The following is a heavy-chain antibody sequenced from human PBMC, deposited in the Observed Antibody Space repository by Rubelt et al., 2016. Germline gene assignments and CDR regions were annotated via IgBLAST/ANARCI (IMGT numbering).Heavy chain of an antibody. CDR3: ATTIAIRPYYFDY. D-gene: IGHD6-6*01. Sequence: QVQLVQSGAEVKKPGASVKVSCKASGYTFTGYYMHWVRQAPGQGLEWMGWINPNSGGTNYAPKFQGRATMTRDTSISTAYMELSRLRSEDTAVYYCATTIAIRPYYFDYWGQGTLVTVSS. CDR1: GYTFTGYY. V-gene: IGHV1-2*02. CDR2: INPNSGGT. J-gene: IGHJ4*02.